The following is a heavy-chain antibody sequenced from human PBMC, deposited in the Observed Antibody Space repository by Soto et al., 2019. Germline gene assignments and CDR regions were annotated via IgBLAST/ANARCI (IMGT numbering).Heavy chain of an antibody. CDR3: AKEGGLSGSYYISSSYYFDY. V-gene: IGHV3-30*18. CDR2: ISYDGSNT. CDR1: GFTFSSYG. D-gene: IGHD1-26*01. J-gene: IGHJ4*02. Sequence: QVQLVESGGGVVQPGRSLRLSCAASGFTFSSYGMHWVRQAPGKGLEWVAIISYDGSNTYYADSVKGRFTISRDNSKNPXYXXMNSLRAEDTSVYYCAKEGGLSGSYYISSSYYFDYWGQGTLVTVSS.